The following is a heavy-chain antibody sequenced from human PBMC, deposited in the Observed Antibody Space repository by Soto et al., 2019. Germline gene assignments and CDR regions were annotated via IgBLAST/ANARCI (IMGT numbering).Heavy chain of an antibody. V-gene: IGHV1-69*01. Sequence: QVQLVQSGAEVKKPGSSAKVSCKASGGTFSSYAISWVRQAPGQGLEWMGGIIPIFGTANYAQKFQGRVTITADESTSTAYMELSSLRSEDTAVYYCARSVSWGSYYYYGMDVWGQGTTVTVSS. CDR3: ARSVSWGSYYYYGMDV. J-gene: IGHJ6*02. D-gene: IGHD7-27*01. CDR2: IIPIFGTA. CDR1: GGTFSSYA.